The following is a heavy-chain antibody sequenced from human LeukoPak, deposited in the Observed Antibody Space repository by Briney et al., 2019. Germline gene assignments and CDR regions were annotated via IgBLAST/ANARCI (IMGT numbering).Heavy chain of an antibody. CDR2: IDWDDDK. CDR1: GFSLSTSGMC. V-gene: IGHV2-70*11. CDR3: ARIRSATGNYYFDY. Sequence: SGPTLVNPTQTLTLTCTFSGFSLSTSGMCVSWIRQPPGKALEWLARIDWDDDKYYSTSLKTRLTISKDTSNNQVVLTMTNMDPVDTATYYCARIRSATGNYYFDYWGQGTLVTVSS. D-gene: IGHD3-9*01. J-gene: IGHJ4*02.